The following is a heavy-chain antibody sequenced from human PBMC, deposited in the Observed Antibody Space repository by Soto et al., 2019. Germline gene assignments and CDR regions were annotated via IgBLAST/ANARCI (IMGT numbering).Heavy chain of an antibody. V-gene: IGHV4-59*08. Sequence: SETLSLTCTVSGGSISSYYWSWIRQPPGKGLEWIGYIYYSGSTNYNPSLKSRVTMSVDTSKNQFSLKLSSVTAADTAVYYCARLGAAYCGGDCYSALDYWGQGTLVTVSS. CDR1: GGSISSYY. CDR3: ARLGAAYCGGDCYSALDY. J-gene: IGHJ4*02. D-gene: IGHD2-21*01. CDR2: IYYSGST.